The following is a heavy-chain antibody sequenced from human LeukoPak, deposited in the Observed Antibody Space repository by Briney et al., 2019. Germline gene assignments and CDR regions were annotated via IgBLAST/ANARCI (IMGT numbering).Heavy chain of an antibody. CDR2: IYSGGST. Sequence: PGGSLRLSCAASGFTVSSNYMSWVRQAPGKGLEWVSVIYSGGSTYYADSVKGRFTISRDNSKNTLYLQMNSLRAEDTAVYYCATNRYGYNYYLDFWGQGTLVTVSS. V-gene: IGHV3-53*01. J-gene: IGHJ4*02. CDR1: GFTVSSNY. CDR3: ATNRYGYNYYLDF. D-gene: IGHD5-24*01.